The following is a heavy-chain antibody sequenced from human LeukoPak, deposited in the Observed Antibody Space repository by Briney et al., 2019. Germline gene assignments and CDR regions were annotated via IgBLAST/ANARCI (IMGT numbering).Heavy chain of an antibody. D-gene: IGHD3-3*01. V-gene: IGHV3-30-3*01. CDR2: ISYDGSNK. Sequence: PGGSLRLSCAASGFTFSSYAMHWVRQAPGKGLEWVAVISYDGSNKYYADSVKGRFTISRDNSKNTLYLQMNSLGAEDTAVYYCARETYYDFWSGSHMDVWGKGTTVTVSS. CDR3: ARETYYDFWSGSHMDV. J-gene: IGHJ6*03. CDR1: GFTFSSYA.